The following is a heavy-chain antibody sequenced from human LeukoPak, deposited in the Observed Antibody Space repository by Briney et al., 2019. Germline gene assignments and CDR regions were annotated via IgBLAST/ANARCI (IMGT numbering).Heavy chain of an antibody. CDR1: GYTFTSYG. CDR3: ARGVRRYFDWLLDY. V-gene: IGHV1-69*13. J-gene: IGHJ4*02. CDR2: IIPIFGTA. D-gene: IGHD3-9*01. Sequence: SVKVSCKASGYTFTSYGISWVRQAPGQGLEWMGGIIPIFGTANYAQKFQGRVTITADESTSTAYMELSSLRSEDTAVYYCARGVRRYFDWLLDYWGQGTLVTVSS.